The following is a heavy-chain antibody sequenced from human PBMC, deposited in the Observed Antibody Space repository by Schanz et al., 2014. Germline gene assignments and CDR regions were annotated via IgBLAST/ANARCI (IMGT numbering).Heavy chain of an antibody. CDR2: INAGTGNT. D-gene: IGHD6-13*01. CDR1: GGTFSSYT. Sequence: QVQLVQSGAEVKKPGASVGVSCKASGGTFSSYTISWIRQAPGQRLEWMGWINAGTGNTEYSQKFQGRVTITRDTLASTAYMEVSSLRSEDTAVYYCARSGSSNWYFFDYWGQGTLVTVSS. V-gene: IGHV1-3*01. CDR3: ARSGSSNWYFFDY. J-gene: IGHJ4*02.